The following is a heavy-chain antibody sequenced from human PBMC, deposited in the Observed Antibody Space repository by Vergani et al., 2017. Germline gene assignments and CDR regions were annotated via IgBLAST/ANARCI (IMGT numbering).Heavy chain of an antibody. J-gene: IGHJ4*02. CDR1: GFTFSSYN. V-gene: IGHV3-48*01. CDR2: ISRRSDTI. CDR3: ARLNSFDLSCFPEY. D-gene: IGHD2-21*01. Sequence: EVQLVESGGGLVQPGGSLRLSCTASGFTFSSYNMNWVRQAPGKGLEWVSYISRRSDTIYYADSVKGRFTVSRDNAKNSLFLQLNGLRAEDTAVYYCARLNSFDLSCFPEYWGQGALVTVSS.